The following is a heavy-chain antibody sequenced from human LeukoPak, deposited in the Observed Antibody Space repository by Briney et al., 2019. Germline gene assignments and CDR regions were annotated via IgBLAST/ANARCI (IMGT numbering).Heavy chain of an antibody. CDR3: ARDYGSSSPYDY. CDR1: GFTFSSYS. V-gene: IGHV3-21*01. Sequence: GGSLRLSCAASGFTFSSYSMTWVRQAPGKGLEWVSSISSSSSYIYYADSVKGRFTISRDNAKNSLYLQMNSLRAEDTAVYYCARDYGSSSPYDYWGQGTLVTVSS. D-gene: IGHD6-6*01. J-gene: IGHJ4*02. CDR2: ISSSSSYI.